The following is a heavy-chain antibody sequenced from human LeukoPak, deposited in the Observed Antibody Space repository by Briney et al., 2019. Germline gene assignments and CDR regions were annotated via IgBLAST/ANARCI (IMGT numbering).Heavy chain of an antibody. CDR3: ARRLTSDILTGQFPVSMDV. V-gene: IGHV4-34*01. CDR1: GGSFSYYS. J-gene: IGHJ6*02. Sequence: PSETLSLTCAVSGGSFSYYSWSWIRQPPGKGLEWIGEINHSGRTNSNPSLKSRVTISVDTSKNQFSLKLSSVTAADTAVYYCARRLTSDILTGQFPVSMDVWGQGTTVTVSS. D-gene: IGHD3-9*01. CDR2: INHSGRT.